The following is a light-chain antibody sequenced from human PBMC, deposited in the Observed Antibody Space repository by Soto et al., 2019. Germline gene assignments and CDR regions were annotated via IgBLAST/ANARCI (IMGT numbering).Light chain of an antibody. Sequence: IQLTQSPSSLSASLGDRVTIPCRASQGISSYLAWYQQKPGKAPKLLIYAASTLQSGVPSRFSGSGSGTDFTLTISSLQPEDFATYYCQQLNSPLTFGGGTKVDIK. CDR3: QQLNSPLT. J-gene: IGKJ4*01. V-gene: IGKV1-9*01. CDR2: AAS. CDR1: QGISSY.